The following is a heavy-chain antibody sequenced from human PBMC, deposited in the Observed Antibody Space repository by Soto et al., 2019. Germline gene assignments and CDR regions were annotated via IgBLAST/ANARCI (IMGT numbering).Heavy chain of an antibody. CDR1: GFTFSSYS. Sequence: GGSLRLSCAASGFTFSSYSMNWVRQAPGKGLEWVSSISSSSYIYYADSVKGRFTISRDNAKNSLYLQMNSLRAEDTAVYYCASIPRVRFGEFVDYWGQGTLVTVSS. D-gene: IGHD3-10*01. CDR2: ISSSSYI. CDR3: ASIPRVRFGEFVDY. J-gene: IGHJ4*02. V-gene: IGHV3-21*01.